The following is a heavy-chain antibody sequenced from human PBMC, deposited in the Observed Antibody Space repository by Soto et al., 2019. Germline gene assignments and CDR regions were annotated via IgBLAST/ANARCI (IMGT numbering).Heavy chain of an antibody. V-gene: IGHV3-30*04. D-gene: IGHD3-16*01. J-gene: IGHJ6*02. CDR2: ISYDGRNE. CDR3: ARDQSEYYYYSMEV. CDR1: GFAYRTYT. Sequence: SLSRTCSGFAYRTYTIHFVCQIPGKGLEWVAVISYDGRNEYYAGSVKGRWTISRDKSKNTVHLQMNNVRVEDTAVYCWARDQSEYYYYSMEVWGQGT.